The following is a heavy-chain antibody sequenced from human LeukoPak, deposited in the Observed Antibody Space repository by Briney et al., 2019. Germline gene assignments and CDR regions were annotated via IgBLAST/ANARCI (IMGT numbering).Heavy chain of an antibody. J-gene: IGHJ4*02. CDR2: ISGSGDNT. V-gene: IGHV3-23*01. CDR1: GFTFSSYA. D-gene: IGHD3-22*01. CDR3: AKGSYYDSSGSFYFDY. Sequence: GGSLRLSCAASGFTFSSYAMSWVRQAPGKGLEWVSGISGSGDNTYYADSVKGRFTISRDNSKNTLYVQMNSLGTEDTAAYYCAKGSYYDSSGSFYFDYWGQGTLVTVSS.